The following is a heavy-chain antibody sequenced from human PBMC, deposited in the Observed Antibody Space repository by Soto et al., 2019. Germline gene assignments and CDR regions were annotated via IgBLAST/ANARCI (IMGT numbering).Heavy chain of an antibody. V-gene: IGHV4-39*01. J-gene: IGHJ6*02. CDR1: GGSISSSSYY. D-gene: IGHD5-18*01. CDR2: IYYSGST. CDR3: ARHLSGYSYGLYYYYDGLDV. Sequence: SETLSITCTVYGGSISSSSYYWGWIRQPPGKGLEWIGSIYYSGSTYYNPSLKSRVTISVDTSKNQFSLKLSSVTAADTAVYYCARHLSGYSYGLYYYYDGLDVWGQWTTVT.